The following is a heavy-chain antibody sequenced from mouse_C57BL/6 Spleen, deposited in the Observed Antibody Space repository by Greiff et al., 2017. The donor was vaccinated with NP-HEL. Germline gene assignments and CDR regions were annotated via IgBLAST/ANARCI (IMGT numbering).Heavy chain of an antibody. Sequence: VQLQQPGAELVRPGSSVKLSCKASGYTFTSYWMHWVKQRPIQGLEWIGNIDPSDSATHYNQKFKDKATLTVDKSSSTAYMQLSSLTSEDSAVYYCAREEGEWGQGTTLTVSS. V-gene: IGHV1-52*01. CDR3: AREEGE. CDR2: IDPSDSAT. D-gene: IGHD3-3*01. J-gene: IGHJ2*01. CDR1: GYTFTSYW.